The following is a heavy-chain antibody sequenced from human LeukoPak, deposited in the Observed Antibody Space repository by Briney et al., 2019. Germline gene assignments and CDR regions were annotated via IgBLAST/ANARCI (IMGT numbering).Heavy chain of an antibody. CDR2: IYHTGST. J-gene: IGHJ5*02. Sequence: SETLSLTCDVSGGSISSGLYSWSWIRQPLGKGLEWIGYIYHTGSTYYNPSLKSRVTISVDTSKNQFSLRLSSVTAADTAVYYCARLQYCSGTSCYLFDPWGQGTLVTVSS. CDR1: GGSISSGLYS. D-gene: IGHD2-2*01. CDR3: ARLQYCSGTSCYLFDP. V-gene: IGHV4-30-2*01.